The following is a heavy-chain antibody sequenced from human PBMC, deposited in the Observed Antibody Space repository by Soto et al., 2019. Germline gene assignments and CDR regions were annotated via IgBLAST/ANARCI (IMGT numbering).Heavy chain of an antibody. Sequence: PSETLSLTCNVSGGSFNGYSLSWFRQTSGKGLEWIGDISYRGSTSYSPSLKSRLMISLDTSNNQFSLKVASVTAADTAVYYCARALLGFSYGYGGYFDPWGPGTLVTVYS. J-gene: IGHJ4*02. CDR3: ARALLGFSYGYGGYFDP. D-gene: IGHD3-16*01. V-gene: IGHV4-34*01. CDR2: ISYRGST. CDR1: GGSFNGYS.